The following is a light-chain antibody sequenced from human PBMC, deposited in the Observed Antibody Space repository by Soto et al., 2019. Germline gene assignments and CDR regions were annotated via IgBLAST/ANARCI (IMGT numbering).Light chain of an antibody. CDR3: QQTHSTPYT. J-gene: IGKJ2*01. CDR1: SSISTY. V-gene: IGKV1-39*01. CDR2: ETS. Sequence: DIQMTQSPSSLSASVGERITIPCRASSSISTYLKWYQQRPGKAPVLLIYETSTLESGVPSRFSGGGSGTDFTLTISKLHPEDFATYYCQQTHSTPYTFGPGTKWE.